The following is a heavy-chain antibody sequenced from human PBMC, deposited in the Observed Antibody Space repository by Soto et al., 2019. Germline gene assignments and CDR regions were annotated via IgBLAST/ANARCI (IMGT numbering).Heavy chain of an antibody. Sequence: ASVKVSCKASGYTFTVYYMHWVRQAPGQGLEWMGWINPKSGGTMYPQKFQGRVTMTWDTSISTAYMALTRLRSDDTAVYYCARYLVKGGGSACFDFWGQGTLVTVSS. CDR2: INPKSGGT. CDR3: ARYLVKGGGSACFDF. D-gene: IGHD1-26*01. V-gene: IGHV1-2*02. CDR1: GYTFTVYY. J-gene: IGHJ4*02.